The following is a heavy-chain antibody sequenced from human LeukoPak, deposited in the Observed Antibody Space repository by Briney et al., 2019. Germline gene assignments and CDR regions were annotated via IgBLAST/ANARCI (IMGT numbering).Heavy chain of an antibody. D-gene: IGHD2-15*01. CDR2: IKSNTDT. CDR3: TTRVRGGSSYH. Sequence: GGSLRLSCAASGFNFSNARMSWVRQAPGKGLEWVGRIKSNTDTDYAAHVKGRFTISRDNSKNTLYLQMNSLKTEDTAVYSCTTRVRGGSSYHWGERTLVTVSS. J-gene: IGHJ5*02. V-gene: IGHV3-15*01. CDR1: GFNFSNAR.